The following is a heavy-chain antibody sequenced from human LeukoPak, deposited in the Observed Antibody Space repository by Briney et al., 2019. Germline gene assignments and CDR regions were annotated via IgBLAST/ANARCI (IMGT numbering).Heavy chain of an antibody. CDR3: AKDAAPIVVVPAAIPNWFDP. D-gene: IGHD2-2*01. Sequence: GGSLRLSCAASGFTFSRYWMHWVRHAPGKGLVWVSRIDSDGTNRDYADSVKGRFTISRDNSKNTLYLQMNSLRAEDTAVYYCAKDAAPIVVVPAAIPNWFDPWGQGTLVTVSS. CDR1: GFTFSRYW. J-gene: IGHJ5*02. V-gene: IGHV3-74*01. CDR2: IDSDGTNR.